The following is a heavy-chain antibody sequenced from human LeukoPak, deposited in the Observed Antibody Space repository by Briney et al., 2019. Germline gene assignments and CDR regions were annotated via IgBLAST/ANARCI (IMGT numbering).Heavy chain of an antibody. J-gene: IGHJ6*03. Sequence: GGSLRLSCAASGFTFSNFRFNWVRQSPEKGLEWIAFIGTTSTIYYADSVKGRFTISRDNAKNSLFLQMNNLTVEDTALYYCARRGVDSYYYYMDVWGKGTTVIVSS. V-gene: IGHV3-48*01. CDR2: IGTTSTI. CDR1: GFTFSNFR. D-gene: IGHD2-8*01. CDR3: ARRGVDSYYYYMDV.